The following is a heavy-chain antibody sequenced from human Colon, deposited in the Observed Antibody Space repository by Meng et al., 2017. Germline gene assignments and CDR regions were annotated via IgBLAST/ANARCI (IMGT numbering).Heavy chain of an antibody. Sequence: QGHLRRGGVGLLRPSEPLSLTCAFYGGSFSDYYLTWIRQTPGKGLEWVGEIHPSGSTYYSPSLQSRVTITLDTSKNQFSLTLSSMTAADTAVYYCARGVDWEKSGNFWDQGTLVTVSS. J-gene: IGHJ4*02. V-gene: IGHV4-34*01. CDR2: IHPSGST. CDR1: GGSFSDYY. CDR3: ARGVDWEKSGNF. D-gene: IGHD1-26*01.